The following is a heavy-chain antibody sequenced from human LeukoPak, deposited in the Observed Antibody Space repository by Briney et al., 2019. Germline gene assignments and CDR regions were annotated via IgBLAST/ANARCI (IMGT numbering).Heavy chain of an antibody. D-gene: IGHD6-13*01. J-gene: IGHJ5*02. CDR1: GFTFSSYS. CDR2: ISSSSSTI. Sequence: QAGGSLRLSCAASGFTFSSYSMNWVRQAPGKGLEWVSYISSSSSTIYYADSVKGRFTISRDNAKNSLYPQMNSLRAEDTAVYYCAKGAAAGKVDWFDPWGQGTLVTVSS. CDR3: AKGAAAGKVDWFDP. V-gene: IGHV3-48*04.